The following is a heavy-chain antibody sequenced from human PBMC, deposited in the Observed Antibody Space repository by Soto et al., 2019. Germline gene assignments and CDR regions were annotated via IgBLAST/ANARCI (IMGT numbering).Heavy chain of an antibody. Sequence: QVQLVQSGAEVKKPGSSVKVSCKASGGTFSSYTISWVRQAPGQGLEWMGRIIPILGIANYAQKFQGRVTITEDKSTSTAYMELSSLRSEDTAVYYCASLYSSSWTYYYGMDVWGQGTTVTVSS. CDR3: ASLYSSSWTYYYGMDV. D-gene: IGHD6-13*01. CDR1: GGTFSSYT. V-gene: IGHV1-69*02. CDR2: IIPILGIA. J-gene: IGHJ6*02.